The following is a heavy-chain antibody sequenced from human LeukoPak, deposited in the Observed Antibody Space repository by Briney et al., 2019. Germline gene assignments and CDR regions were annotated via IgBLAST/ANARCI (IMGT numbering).Heavy chain of an antibody. CDR2: IYPGDSDT. V-gene: IGHV5-51*01. J-gene: IGHJ5*02. D-gene: IGHD3/OR15-3a*01. CDR3: ARRLPGLAAGGNWFDP. CDR1: GYSFTSYW. Sequence: GESLKISCKGSGYSFTSYWIGGVRQMPGKGLEWMGIIYPGDSDTRYSPSFQGQVTISADKSNSTAYLQWSNLKASDTAMYYCARRLPGLAAGGNWFDPWGQGTLVTVSS.